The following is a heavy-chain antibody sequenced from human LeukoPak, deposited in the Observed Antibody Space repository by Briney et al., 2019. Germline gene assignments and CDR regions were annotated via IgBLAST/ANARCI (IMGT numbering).Heavy chain of an antibody. V-gene: IGHV4-61*08. J-gene: IGHJ4*02. CDR1: GGSISSGGYH. Sequence: SETLSLTCTVSGGSISSGGYHWSWIRQHPGKGLEWIGYIYYSGSTNYNPSLKSRVTISVDTSKNQFSLKLSSVTAADTAVYYCARQQLSQLYHFDYWGQGTLVTVSS. CDR3: ARQQLSQLYHFDY. CDR2: IYYSGST. D-gene: IGHD6-13*01.